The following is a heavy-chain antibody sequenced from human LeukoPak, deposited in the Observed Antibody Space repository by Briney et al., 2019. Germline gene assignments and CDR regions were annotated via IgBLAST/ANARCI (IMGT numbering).Heavy chain of an antibody. V-gene: IGHV4-4*07. D-gene: IGHD3-10*01. Sequence: KTSETLSLTCTVSGGSISSYYWSWIRQPAGKGLEWIGRIYTSGSTNYNPSLKSRVTMSVDTSKNQFSLKLSSVTTADTAVYYCARGGSESYRNYYYMDVWGKGTTVTVSS. CDR2: IYTSGST. CDR3: ARGGSESYRNYYYMDV. J-gene: IGHJ6*03. CDR1: GGSISSYY.